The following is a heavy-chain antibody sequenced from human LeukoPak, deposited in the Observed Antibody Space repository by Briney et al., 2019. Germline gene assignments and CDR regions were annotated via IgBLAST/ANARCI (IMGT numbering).Heavy chain of an antibody. J-gene: IGHJ4*02. D-gene: IGHD6-13*01. Sequence: TGGSLRLSCAASGFTFSSYRMNWVRQAPGKGLEWVSSISSSSSYIYYADSVKGRFTISRDNAKNSLYLQMSSLRAEDTAVYYCARAIGAAAGTVDYWGQGTLVTVSS. CDR2: ISSSSSYI. CDR3: ARAIGAAAGTVDY. V-gene: IGHV3-21*01. CDR1: GFTFSSYR.